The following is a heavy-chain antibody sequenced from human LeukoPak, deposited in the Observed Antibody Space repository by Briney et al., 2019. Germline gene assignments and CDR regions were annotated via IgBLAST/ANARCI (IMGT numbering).Heavy chain of an antibody. CDR2: IYYSGST. V-gene: IGHV4-59*01. D-gene: IGHD6-19*01. CDR1: GGSISSYY. CDR3: ARARSSSGWYSPIDY. J-gene: IGHJ4*02. Sequence: SETLSLTCTVSGGSISSYYWSWIRQPPGKGLDWIGYIYYSGSTNYNPSLKSRVTISVDTSKNQFSLKLSSVTAADTAVYYCARARSSSGWYSPIDYWGQGTLVTVSS.